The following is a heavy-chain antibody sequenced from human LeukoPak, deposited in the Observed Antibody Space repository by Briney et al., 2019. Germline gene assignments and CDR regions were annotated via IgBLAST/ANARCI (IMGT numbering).Heavy chain of an antibody. J-gene: IGHJ4*02. V-gene: IGHV3-7*01. CDR3: AREDGYNYGYFDC. CDR2: IKQDGSEK. CDR1: GFTFSSYW. Sequence: GGSLRLSCAASGFTFSSYWMSWVRQAPGKGLEWVANIKQDGSEKYYVDSVKGRFTISRDNAKNSLYLQMNSLRAEDTAVYYCAREDGYNYGYFDCWGQGTLVTVSS. D-gene: IGHD5-24*01.